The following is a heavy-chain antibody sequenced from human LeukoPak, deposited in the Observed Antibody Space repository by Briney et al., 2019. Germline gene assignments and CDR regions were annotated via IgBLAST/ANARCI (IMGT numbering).Heavy chain of an antibody. Sequence: SETLSLTCTVSGDSISTYYCSWIRQPPGKGLEWIGHIYYTGSTRYNPSLKSRVTISVDTSKNQFSLKLTSVTAADTAVYYCARGRDSSSWAASFVYWGQGTLVTVSS. CDR3: ARGRDSSSWAASFVY. J-gene: IGHJ4*02. V-gene: IGHV4-59*01. CDR2: IYYTGST. D-gene: IGHD6-13*01. CDR1: GDSISTYY.